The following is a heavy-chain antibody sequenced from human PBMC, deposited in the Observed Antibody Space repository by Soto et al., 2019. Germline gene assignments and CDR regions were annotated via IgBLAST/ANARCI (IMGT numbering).Heavy chain of an antibody. CDR1: GGSFSGYY. J-gene: IGHJ4*02. V-gene: IGHV4-34*01. Sequence: SETLSLTCAVYGGSFSGYYWSWIRQPPGKGLEWIGEINHSGSTNYNPSLKSRVTISVDTSKNQFSLKLSSVTAAGTAVYYCAREVRMITFGGVIVKIYYFDYWGQGTLVTVSS. CDR2: INHSGST. CDR3: AREVRMITFGGVIVKIYYFDY. D-gene: IGHD3-16*02.